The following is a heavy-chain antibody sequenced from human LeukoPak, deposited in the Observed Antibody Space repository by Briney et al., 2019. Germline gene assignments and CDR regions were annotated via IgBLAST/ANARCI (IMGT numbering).Heavy chain of an antibody. D-gene: IGHD3-3*01. CDR2: ISAYNGNT. CDR1: GYTFTSYG. V-gene: IGHV1-18*01. Sequence: ASVKVSCKASGYTFTSYGISWVRQAPGQGLEWMGWISAYNGNTNYAQKLQGRVTMTTDTSTSTAYMELRSLRSDDTAVYCCARAAYSTIFGVVIISYFDYWGQGTLVTVSS. J-gene: IGHJ4*02. CDR3: ARAAYSTIFGVVIISYFDY.